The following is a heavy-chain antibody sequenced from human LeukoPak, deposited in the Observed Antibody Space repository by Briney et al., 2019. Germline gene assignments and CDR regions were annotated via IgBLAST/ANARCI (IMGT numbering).Heavy chain of an antibody. CDR1: GGSISNYY. Sequence: SETLSLTCTVSGGSISNYYWGWIRQPPGKGLEWIGYIYYSGSTNDNPSLKSRVTISVDTSKNQFSLKLRSVTAADTAVYYCASEYVWGSYRSRAFDYWGQGTLVTVSS. CDR2: IYYSGST. CDR3: ASEYVWGSYRSRAFDY. J-gene: IGHJ4*02. D-gene: IGHD3-16*02. V-gene: IGHV4-59*01.